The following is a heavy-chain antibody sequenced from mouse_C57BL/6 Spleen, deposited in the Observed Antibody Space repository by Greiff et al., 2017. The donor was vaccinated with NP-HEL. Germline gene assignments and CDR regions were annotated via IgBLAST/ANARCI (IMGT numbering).Heavy chain of an antibody. CDR3: TRGITTVVHWYFDV. D-gene: IGHD1-1*01. V-gene: IGHV5-9-1*02. CDR1: GFTFSSYA. J-gene: IGHJ1*03. CDR2: ISSGGDYI. Sequence: EVKLVESGEGLVKPGGSLKLSCAASGFTFSSYAMSWVRQTPEKRLEWVAYISSGGDYIYYADTVKGRFTISRDNARNTLYLQMSSLKSEDTAMYYCTRGITTVVHWYFDVWGTGTTVTVSS.